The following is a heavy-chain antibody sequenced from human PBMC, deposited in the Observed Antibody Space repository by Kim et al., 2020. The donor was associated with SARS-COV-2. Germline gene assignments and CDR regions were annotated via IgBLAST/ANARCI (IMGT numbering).Heavy chain of an antibody. CDR2: ISSSSSYI. CDR3: ARDRNQEGSGWPNWFDP. CDR1: GFTFSSYS. D-gene: IGHD6-25*01. Sequence: GGSLRLSCAASGFTFSSYSMHWVRQAPGKGLEWVSSISSSSSYIYYADSVKGRFTISRDNAKNSLYLQMNSLRAEDTAVYYCARDRNQEGSGWPNWFDPWGQGNLVTVSS. V-gene: IGHV3-21*01. J-gene: IGHJ5*01.